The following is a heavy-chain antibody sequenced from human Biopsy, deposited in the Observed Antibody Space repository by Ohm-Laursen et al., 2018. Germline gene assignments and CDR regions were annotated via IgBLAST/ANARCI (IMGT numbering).Heavy chain of an antibody. CDR2: ISSGGNTK. Sequence: SLRLSCTASGFSFRDYYMTWIRQTPGKGLQWISYISSGGNTKYYADSVKGRFTISRDSAKNSLYLQMDSLRAEDTAVYYCARKIYGDYEVPYSYGMDVWGLGTTVTVSS. V-gene: IGHV3-11*01. CDR3: ARKIYGDYEVPYSYGMDV. J-gene: IGHJ6*02. D-gene: IGHD4-17*01. CDR1: GFSFRDYY.